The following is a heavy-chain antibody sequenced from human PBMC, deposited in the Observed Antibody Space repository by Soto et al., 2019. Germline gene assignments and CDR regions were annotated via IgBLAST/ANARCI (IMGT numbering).Heavy chain of an antibody. J-gene: IGHJ6*03. CDR3: AKDGRVEVNYYYYYVDG. D-gene: IGHD1-26*01. Sequence: QVQLVESGGGVVQPGSSLRLSCAASGFTFSSYGMHGVLQAPGTGLEWVAVISYDGSNKYYADSVKGRFTISIDNSKNTLDLQINSLRAEDTAVYYCAKDGRVEVNYYYYYVDGWGKGTTVNVSS. CDR1: GFTFSSYG. V-gene: IGHV3-30*18. CDR2: ISYDGSNK.